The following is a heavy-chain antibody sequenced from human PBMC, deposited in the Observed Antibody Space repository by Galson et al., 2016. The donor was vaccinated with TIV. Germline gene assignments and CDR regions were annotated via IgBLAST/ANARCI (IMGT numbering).Heavy chain of an antibody. D-gene: IGHD6-13*01. J-gene: IGHJ3*02. CDR1: GGSFSGYY. V-gene: IGHV4-34*01. CDR3: ARFSSSWYDAFDI. CDR2: ITHSGST. Sequence: SETLSLTCAVYGGSFSGYYWTWIRQPPGKGLEWIGEITHSGSTNNTSLQSPVTISVDKSKNHSSLKLSSVTAADTAVYYCARFSSSWYDAFDIWGQGTMVTVSS.